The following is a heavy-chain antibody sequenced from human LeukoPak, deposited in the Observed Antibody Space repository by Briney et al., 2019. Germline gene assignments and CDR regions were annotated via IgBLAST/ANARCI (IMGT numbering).Heavy chain of an antibody. CDR2: IYPGDSDT. V-gene: IGHV5-51*01. Sequence: GESLKISCKGSGHSFTTYWIGWVRQMPGKGLEWMGIIYPGDSDTRYSPSFQGQVTISADKSISTAYLQWSSLKASDTAMYYCASGGSGSYYYNWFDPWGQGTLVTVSS. J-gene: IGHJ5*02. CDR1: GHSFTTYW. CDR3: ASGGSGSYYYNWFDP. D-gene: IGHD3-10*01.